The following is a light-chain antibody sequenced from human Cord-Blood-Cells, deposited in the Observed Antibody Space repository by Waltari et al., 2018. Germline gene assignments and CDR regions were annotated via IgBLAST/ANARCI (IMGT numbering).Light chain of an antibody. V-gene: IGLV2-14*01. CDR2: DVS. J-gene: IGLJ3*02. CDR1: SSDVGGYNY. CDR3: SSYTSSSTWV. Sequence: QSALTQPASVSGSPGQSITISCTGTSSDVGGYNYVSWYQQHPSKAPKLMFYDVSNRPSGVSNRFSGSKSGNTASLTISGLQAEDEADYYCSSYTSSSTWVFGGGTKLTVL.